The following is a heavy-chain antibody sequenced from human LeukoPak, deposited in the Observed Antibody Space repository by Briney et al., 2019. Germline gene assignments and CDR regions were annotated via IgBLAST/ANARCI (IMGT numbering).Heavy chain of an antibody. Sequence: GGSLRLSCAASGFTFSSYWMSWVRQAPGKGLEWVANIKQDGSEKYYVDSVKGRFTIPRDNAKNSLYLQMNSLRAEDTAVYYCARDWGDYGDLNPSWGQGTLVTVSS. D-gene: IGHD4-17*01. CDR2: IKQDGSEK. V-gene: IGHV3-7*03. CDR3: ARDWGDYGDLNPS. CDR1: GFTFSSYW. J-gene: IGHJ5*02.